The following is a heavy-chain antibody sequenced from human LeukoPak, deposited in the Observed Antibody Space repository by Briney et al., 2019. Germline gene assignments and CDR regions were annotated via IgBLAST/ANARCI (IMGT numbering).Heavy chain of an antibody. J-gene: IGHJ4*02. CDR1: GYTFTTYG. CDR3: ARILTSYYDSSCYFDY. D-gene: IGHD3-22*01. CDR2: ISAYNGYT. V-gene: IGHV1-18*01. Sequence: ASVKVPCQASGYTFTTYGISWVRQAPGQGLEWMGWISAYNGYTNYAQKLQGRVTMTTDTSTSTAYMELRSLRSDDTAVYYCARILTSYYDSSCYFDYWGQGTLVTVSS.